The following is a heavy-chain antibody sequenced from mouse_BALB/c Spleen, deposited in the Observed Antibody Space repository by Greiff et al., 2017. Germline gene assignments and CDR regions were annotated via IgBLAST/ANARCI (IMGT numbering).Heavy chain of an antibody. CDR3: ARGGKITTAWFAY. D-gene: IGHD1-1*01. CDR1: VYTFTSYY. Sequence: VQLQQSGAELVKPGASVKLSCKASVYTFTSYYMYWVKQRPGQGLEWIGEINPSNGGTNFNEKFKSKATLTVDKSSSTAYMQLSSLTSEDSAVYYGARGGKITTAWFAYWGQGTLVTVSA. J-gene: IGHJ3*01. CDR2: INPSNGGT. V-gene: IGHV1S81*02.